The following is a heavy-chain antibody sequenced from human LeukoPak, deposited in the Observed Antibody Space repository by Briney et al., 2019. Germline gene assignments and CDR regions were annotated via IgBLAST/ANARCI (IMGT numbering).Heavy chain of an antibody. D-gene: IGHD2-15*01. CDR2: IYHSGST. CDR3: ARVVAATPGFDY. CDR1: GYSISSGYY. Sequence: PSETLSLTCTVSGYSISSGYYWGWIRQPPGKGLEWIGGIYHSGSTYYNPSLKSRVTISVDTSKNQFSLKLSSVTAADTAVYYCARVVAATPGFDYWGQGTLVTVSS. J-gene: IGHJ4*02. V-gene: IGHV4-38-2*02.